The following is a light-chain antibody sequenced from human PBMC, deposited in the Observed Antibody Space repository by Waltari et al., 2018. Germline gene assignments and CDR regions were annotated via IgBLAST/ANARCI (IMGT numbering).Light chain of an antibody. CDR2: DVS. J-gene: IGLJ2*01. CDR1: GSDVGSYVY. CDR3: SSYTSSGTVI. Sequence: QSALTQPASVSGSPGQSITISCTGTGSDVGSYVYVSWYQQHPGKGPNLMIFDVSNRPSGVSNRFSGSKSGNTASLTISGRQAEDEADYYCSSYTSSGTVIFGGGTKLTVL. V-gene: IGLV2-14*03.